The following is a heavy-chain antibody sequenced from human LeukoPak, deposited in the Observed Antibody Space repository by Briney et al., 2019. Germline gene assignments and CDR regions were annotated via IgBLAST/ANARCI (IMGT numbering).Heavy chain of an antibody. Sequence: PSETLSLTCTVSGGSISSSSYYWGWIRQPPGKGLGWLGSIYYSGSTYYNPSLRSRATISVDTSKNQFSLKLSSVTAADTAVYYCARRAGGNGVFDYWGQGTLVTVSS. CDR2: IYYSGST. V-gene: IGHV4-39*01. CDR1: GGSISSSSYY. D-gene: IGHD4-23*01. J-gene: IGHJ4*02. CDR3: ARRAGGNGVFDY.